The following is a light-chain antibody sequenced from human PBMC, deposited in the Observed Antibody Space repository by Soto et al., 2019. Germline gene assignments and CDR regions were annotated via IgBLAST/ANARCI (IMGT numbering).Light chain of an antibody. CDR2: GAS. Sequence: EIVLTQSPGTLSLSPGERATLSCRASQSVSNNYLAWYQQKPGQAPRLLIYGASSRATAIPDRFSGSGSGTDFTLTISILEPEDFAVYYCQQYGNSPVYTFGQGTKLEIK. CDR1: QSVSNNY. CDR3: QQYGNSPVYT. V-gene: IGKV3-20*01. J-gene: IGKJ2*01.